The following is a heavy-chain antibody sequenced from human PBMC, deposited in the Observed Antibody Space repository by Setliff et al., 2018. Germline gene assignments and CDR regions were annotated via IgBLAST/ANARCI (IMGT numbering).Heavy chain of an antibody. CDR2: INAGNGNT. CDR1: GYTFTSYA. D-gene: IGHD4-17*01. CDR3: ARGATVVIYYYMDV. Sequence: ASVKVSCKASGYTFTSYAMNWVRQAPGQRLEWMGWINAGNGNTKYSQKFQGRVTITRDTSASTAYMELSSLRSEDTAVYYCARGATVVIYYYMDVWGKGTTVTVSS. J-gene: IGHJ6*03. V-gene: IGHV1-3*01.